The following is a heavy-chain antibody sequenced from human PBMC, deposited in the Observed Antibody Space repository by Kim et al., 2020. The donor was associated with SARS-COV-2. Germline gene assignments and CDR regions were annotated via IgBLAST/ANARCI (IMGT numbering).Heavy chain of an antibody. V-gene: IGHV3-23*01. CDR3: AKDPFYDFWSGYYFDY. J-gene: IGHJ4*02. Sequence: GKDRYTNDRDNAKNTLYLQINSLSAEDTAVYYCAKDPFYDFWSGYYFDYWGQGTLVTVSS. D-gene: IGHD3-3*01.